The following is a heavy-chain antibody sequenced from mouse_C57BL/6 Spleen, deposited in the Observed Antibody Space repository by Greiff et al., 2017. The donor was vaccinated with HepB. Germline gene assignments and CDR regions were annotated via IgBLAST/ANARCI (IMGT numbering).Heavy chain of an antibody. CDR3: ARSGFYYYGSSYAMDY. V-gene: IGHV1-42*01. Sequence: VQLKESGPELVKPGASVKISCKASGYSFTGYYMNWVKQSPEKSLEWIGEINPSTGGTTYNQKFKAKATLTVDKSSSTAYMQLKSLTSEDSAVYYCARSGFYYYGSSYAMDYWGQGTSVTVSS. D-gene: IGHD1-1*01. CDR1: GYSFTGYY. J-gene: IGHJ4*01. CDR2: INPSTGGT.